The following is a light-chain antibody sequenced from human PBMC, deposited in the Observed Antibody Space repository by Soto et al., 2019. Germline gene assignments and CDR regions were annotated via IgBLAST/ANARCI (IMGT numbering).Light chain of an antibody. J-gene: IGKJ1*01. Sequence: EIVMTQSPATLSVSPGERATLSCRASQSVSSNLAWYQQKPGQAPRLLIYGASTRATGIPARFSGSGSGTEFTLTISSLQSEDSAVYYCQQYNNWWTFGQGTNVEIK. V-gene: IGKV3-15*01. CDR2: GAS. CDR3: QQYNNWWT. CDR1: QSVSSN.